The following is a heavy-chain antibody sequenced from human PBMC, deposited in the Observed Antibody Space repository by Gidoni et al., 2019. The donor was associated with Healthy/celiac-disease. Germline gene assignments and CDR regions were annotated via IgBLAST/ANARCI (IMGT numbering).Heavy chain of an antibody. CDR1: GYTFTSYS. D-gene: IGHD1-26*01. V-gene: IGHV1-46*01. J-gene: IGHJ4*02. Sequence: QVQLVQSGAEVKKPGAAVTVSCKASGYTFTSYSMHWVRQAPGQGLEWMGIINPSGGSTSYAQKFQGRVTMTRDTSTSTVYMELSSLRSEDTAVYYCARRSKIVGARSFDYWGQGTLVTVSS. CDR3: ARRSKIVGARSFDY. CDR2: INPSGGST.